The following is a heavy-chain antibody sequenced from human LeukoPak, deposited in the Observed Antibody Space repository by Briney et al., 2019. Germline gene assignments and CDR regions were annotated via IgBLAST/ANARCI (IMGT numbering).Heavy chain of an antibody. J-gene: IGHJ4*02. V-gene: IGHV4-59*08. CDR1: GGSISSYY. Sequence: SETLSLTCTVSGGSISSYYWSWVRQPPGKGLQWVGYINYSGTTTYNPSLKSRVTISVDTSKNQFALKLRSVTAADTAVYYCARARPPKLRYFDYWGQGTLVTVSS. CDR3: ARARPPKLRYFDY. D-gene: IGHD3-9*01. CDR2: INYSGTT.